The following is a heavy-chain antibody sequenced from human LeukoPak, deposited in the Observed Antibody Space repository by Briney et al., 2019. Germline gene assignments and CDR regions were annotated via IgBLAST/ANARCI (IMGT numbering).Heavy chain of an antibody. CDR1: GFTFSSYA. CDR3: AREGYGDYVGYSFDY. Sequence: GGSLRLSCAASGFTFSSYAMSWVRQAPGKGLEWVSAISGSGGSTYYADSVKGRFTISRDNAKNSLYLQMNSLRAEDTAVYYCAREGYGDYVGYSFDYWGQGTLVTVSS. J-gene: IGHJ4*02. V-gene: IGHV3-23*01. D-gene: IGHD4-17*01. CDR2: ISGSGGST.